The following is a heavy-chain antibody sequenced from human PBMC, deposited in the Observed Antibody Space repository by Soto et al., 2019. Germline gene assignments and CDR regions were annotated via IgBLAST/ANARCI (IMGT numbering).Heavy chain of an antibody. J-gene: IGHJ4*02. CDR3: VNTGYSSDPFGY. Sequence: SGPTLVNPTQTLTLTCTFSGFSLTTIGVGVGWIRQPPGKALEWLALIFWNDDERYSPSLNSRLTITKDTSKNQVVLTMTNMDPVDTATYYCVNTGYSSDPFGYLGRGTLVIVS. V-gene: IGHV2-5*01. CDR2: IFWNDDE. CDR1: GFSLTTIGVG. D-gene: IGHD5-18*01.